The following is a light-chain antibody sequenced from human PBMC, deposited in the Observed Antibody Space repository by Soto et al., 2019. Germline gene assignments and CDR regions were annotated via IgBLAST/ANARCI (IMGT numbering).Light chain of an antibody. J-gene: IGKJ4*01. CDR1: QSIDNNH. V-gene: IGKV3-20*01. CDR3: EYYGTSIT. CDR2: GTS. Sequence: EIVLTQSTGTLSLSPGERVTLSCRASQSIDNNHLAWYQQKPGQAPRLLIHGTSNRATGIPDRFSGSGSGTDFTLTFSRLEPEDFAVYYCEYYGTSITFGGGTKVDI.